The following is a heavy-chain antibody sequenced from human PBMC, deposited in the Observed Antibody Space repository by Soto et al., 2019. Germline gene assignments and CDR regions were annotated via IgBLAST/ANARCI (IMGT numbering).Heavy chain of an antibody. CDR3: ARGAGSAGTDGWFDP. Sequence: ASVKVSCKASGYTFTSYAMHWVRQAPGQRLEWMGWINAGNGNTKYSQKFQGRVTITRDTSASTAYMELSSLRSEDTAVYYCARGAGSAGTDGWFDPWGQGTLVTVSS. V-gene: IGHV1-3*01. J-gene: IGHJ5*02. D-gene: IGHD6-13*01. CDR1: GYTFTSYA. CDR2: INAGNGNT.